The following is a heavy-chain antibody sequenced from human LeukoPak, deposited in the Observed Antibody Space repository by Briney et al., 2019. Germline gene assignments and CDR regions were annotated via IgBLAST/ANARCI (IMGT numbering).Heavy chain of an antibody. V-gene: IGHV4-59*08. CDR2: IYYSGST. CDR3: ARGAGAGYNLQPFDY. D-gene: IGHD5-24*01. Sequence: SETLSLTCTVSGCSISSYYWRWIRQPPGKGLEWIGYIYYSGSTKYNPSLKSRVSISVDTSKNQFSLKLSSVTAADTAVYYCARGAGAGYNLQPFDYGGQGTLVTVSS. J-gene: IGHJ4*02. CDR1: GCSISSYY.